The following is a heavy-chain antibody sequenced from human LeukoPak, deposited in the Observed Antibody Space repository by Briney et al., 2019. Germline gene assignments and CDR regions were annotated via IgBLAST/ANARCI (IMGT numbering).Heavy chain of an antibody. CDR3: ARGPDSSSVWFDP. CDR1: GGTFSSYA. Sequence: SVKVSCKASGGTFSSYAISWVRQAPGQGLEWMAGIIPIFGTANYAQKFQGRVTITADKSTSTAYMKLSSLRSEDTAVYYCARGPDSSSVWFDPWGQGTLVTVSS. D-gene: IGHD6-6*01. CDR2: IIPIFGTA. J-gene: IGHJ5*02. V-gene: IGHV1-69*06.